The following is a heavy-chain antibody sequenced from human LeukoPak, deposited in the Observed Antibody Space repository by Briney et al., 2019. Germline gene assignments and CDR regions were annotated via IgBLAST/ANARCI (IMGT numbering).Heavy chain of an antibody. CDR3: AKALYSSSGWFDH. Sequence: GGSLRLSCAASGFTFSSYSMSWVRQAPGKGLEWVSSISSSSSYIYYADSVKGRFTISRDNAKNSLYLQMNSLRAEDTAVYYCAKALYSSSGWFDHWGQGTLVTVSS. CDR2: ISSSSSYI. CDR1: GFTFSSYS. D-gene: IGHD6-6*01. V-gene: IGHV3-21*01. J-gene: IGHJ5*02.